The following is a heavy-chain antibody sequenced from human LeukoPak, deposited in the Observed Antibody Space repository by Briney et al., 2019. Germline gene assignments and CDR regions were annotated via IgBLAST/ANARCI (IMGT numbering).Heavy chain of an antibody. J-gene: IGHJ5*02. Sequence: SETLSLTCAVHGGSFSGYYWSWIRQPPGKGLEWIGEINHSGSTNYNPSLKSRVTISVDTSKNQFSLKLSSVTAADTAVYYCARRRRWFDPWGQGTLVTVSS. V-gene: IGHV4-34*01. CDR3: ARRRRWFDP. CDR1: GGSFSGYY. CDR2: INHSGST.